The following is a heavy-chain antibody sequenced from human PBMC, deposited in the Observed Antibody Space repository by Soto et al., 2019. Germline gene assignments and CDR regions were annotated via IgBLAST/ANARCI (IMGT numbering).Heavy chain of an antibody. D-gene: IGHD7-27*01. Sequence: SGPTLVNPTQTLTLTCTFSGFSLSTSGVGVGWIRQPPGKALEWLALIYWDDDKRYSPSLKSRLTITKDTSKNQVVLTMTNMDPVDTATYYCAHRRGTGDNKRDAFDIWGQGTMVTVSS. CDR1: GFSLSTSGVG. CDR3: AHRRGTGDNKRDAFDI. J-gene: IGHJ3*02. V-gene: IGHV2-5*02. CDR2: IYWDDDK.